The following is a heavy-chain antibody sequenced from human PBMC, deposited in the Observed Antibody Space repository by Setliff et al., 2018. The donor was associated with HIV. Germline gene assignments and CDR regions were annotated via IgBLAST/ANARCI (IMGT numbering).Heavy chain of an antibody. D-gene: IGHD3-22*01. J-gene: IGHJ4*02. CDR2: IYPGDSDT. CDR1: GYSSTTYW. Sequence: PGESLTISCKGSGYSSTTYWIGWVRQMHGKGLEWVGIIYPGDSDTRYSPSFQGQVTISVNKSINTAYLQWYSLKASDTAMYYCARSLCYYDSCGYYYNYWGQGTLVTVSS. V-gene: IGHV5-51*01. CDR3: ARSLCYYDSCGYYYNY.